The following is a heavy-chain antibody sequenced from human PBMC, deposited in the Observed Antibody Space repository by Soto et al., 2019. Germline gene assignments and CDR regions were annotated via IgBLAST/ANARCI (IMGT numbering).Heavy chain of an antibody. V-gene: IGHV3-48*01. CDR1: GFTFSSYS. D-gene: IGHD6-19*01. J-gene: IGHJ2*01. CDR3: ARDTTVAVAGYWYFDL. CDR2: ISSSSSTI. Sequence: GGSLRLSCAASGFTFSSYSMNWVRQAPGKGLEWVSYISSSSSTIYYADSVKGRFTISRDNAKNSLYLQMNSLRAEDTAVYYCARDTTVAVAGYWYFDLWGRGTLVTV.